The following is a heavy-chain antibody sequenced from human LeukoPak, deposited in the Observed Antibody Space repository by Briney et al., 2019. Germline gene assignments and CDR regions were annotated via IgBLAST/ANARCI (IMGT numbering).Heavy chain of an antibody. D-gene: IGHD6-19*01. Sequence: PGRSLRLSCAASGFTFSSYAMHWVRQAPGKGLEWVAVISYDGSNKYYADSVKGRFTISRDNSKNTLYLQMNSLRAEDTAVYYCARDGSSGWYPDWFDPWGQGTLVTVSP. CDR1: GFTFSSYA. J-gene: IGHJ5*02. CDR3: ARDGSSGWYPDWFDP. V-gene: IGHV3-30*04. CDR2: ISYDGSNK.